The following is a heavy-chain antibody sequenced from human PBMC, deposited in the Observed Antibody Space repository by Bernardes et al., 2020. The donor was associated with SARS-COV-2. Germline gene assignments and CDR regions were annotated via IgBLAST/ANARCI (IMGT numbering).Heavy chain of an antibody. CDR2: IFSNDEK. D-gene: IGHD2-15*01. J-gene: IGHJ3*02. CDR3: AGPLNYSLPAFAFDI. CDR1: GFSLSTARMG. V-gene: IGHV2-26*01. Sequence: SGPTLLKPTETLTLTCTVSGFSLSTARMGVSWIRQPPGKALEWLAHIFSNDEKSYSTSLKSRLTISKDTSKSQVVLTMTNMDPVDTATYYCAGPLNYSLPAFAFDIWGQGTMVTVSS.